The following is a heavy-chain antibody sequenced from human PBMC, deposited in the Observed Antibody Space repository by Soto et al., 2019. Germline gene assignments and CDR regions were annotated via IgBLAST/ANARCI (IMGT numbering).Heavy chain of an antibody. Sequence: GGSLRLSCAASGFTLSSYSMNWVRQAPGKGLDWVSAISASAGTTYHAETVKGRFTNSRDNSNKTLKQQMNNLRAEDTSVYYCAKGHSYESRFDYWGQGTLVTVSS. CDR1: GFTLSSYS. J-gene: IGHJ4*02. CDR3: AKGHSYESRFDY. D-gene: IGHD3-3*01. V-gene: IGHV3-23*01. CDR2: ISASAGTT.